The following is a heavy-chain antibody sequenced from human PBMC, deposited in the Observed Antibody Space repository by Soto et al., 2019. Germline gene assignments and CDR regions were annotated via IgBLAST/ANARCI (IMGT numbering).Heavy chain of an antibody. J-gene: IGHJ3*02. CDR2: ITTNSGNT. CDR1: GYTFTSYD. Sequence: ASVKVSCKASGYTFTSYDINWVRQATGQGLEWMGWITTNSGNTGYAQKFQGRVTMTRNTSISTAYMELSSLRSEDTAVYYCATWGGTNGVLEAFDIWGQGTMVTVSS. V-gene: IGHV1-8*01. D-gene: IGHD2-8*01. CDR3: ATWGGTNGVLEAFDI.